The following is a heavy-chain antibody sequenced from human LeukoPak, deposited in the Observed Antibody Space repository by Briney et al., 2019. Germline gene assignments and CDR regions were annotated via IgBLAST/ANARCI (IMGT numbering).Heavy chain of an antibody. CDR2: IIPMLGMA. V-gene: IGHV1-69*02. Sequence: SVKVSCKASGYTFTDYYMHWVRQAPGQGLEWMGRIIPMLGMANYAQKFQGRVTITADKSTSTAYMDLSSLRSEDTAMYYCARVGSPSPDWGSYNYGMDVWGQGTTVTVSS. J-gene: IGHJ6*02. CDR3: ARVGSPSPDWGSYNYGMDV. D-gene: IGHD2-2*01. CDR1: GYTFTDYY.